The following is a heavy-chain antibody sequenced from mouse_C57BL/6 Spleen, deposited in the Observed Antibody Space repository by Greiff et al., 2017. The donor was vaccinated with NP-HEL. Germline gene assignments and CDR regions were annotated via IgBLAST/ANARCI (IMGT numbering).Heavy chain of an antibody. D-gene: IGHD1-1*01. V-gene: IGHV1-80*01. Sequence: VQLQQSGAELVKPGASVKISCKASGYAFSSYWMNWVKQRPGKGLEWIGQIYPGDGDTNYNGKFKGKATLTADKSSSTAYMQLSSLTSEDSAVYFCASPYYGSSPFAYWGQGTLFTVSA. CDR3: ASPYYGSSPFAY. J-gene: IGHJ3*01. CDR1: GYAFSSYW. CDR2: IYPGDGDT.